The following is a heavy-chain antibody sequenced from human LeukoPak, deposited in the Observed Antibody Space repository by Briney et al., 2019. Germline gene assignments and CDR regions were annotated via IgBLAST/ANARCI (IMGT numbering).Heavy chain of an antibody. V-gene: IGHV3-23*01. CDR2: ISGSGGST. CDR1: GFTFSSYA. J-gene: IGHJ3*02. CDR3: ARNLYYDILTGPNAFDI. Sequence: PGGSLRLSCAASGFTFSSYAMSWVRQAPGKGLEWVSAISGSGGSTYYADSVKGRFTIPRDNSKNTLYLQMNSLRAEDTAVYYCARNLYYDILTGPNAFDIWGQGTMVTVSS. D-gene: IGHD3-9*01.